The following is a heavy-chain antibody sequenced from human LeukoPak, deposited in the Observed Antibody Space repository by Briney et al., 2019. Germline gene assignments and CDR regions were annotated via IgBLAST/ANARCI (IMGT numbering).Heavy chain of an antibody. CDR1: GGSISSSSYY. Sequence: SETLSLTCTVPGGSISSSSYYWGWIRQPPGKGLEWIGSIYYSGSTYYNSSFKSRVTISVDTSKNQYSLKLSSITDADTAVYYCARDAKYYYGSRTYFFFEYWGQGTLLTVSS. V-gene: IGHV4-39*07. CDR3: ARDAKYYYGSRTYFFFEY. D-gene: IGHD3-10*01. J-gene: IGHJ4*02. CDR2: IYYSGST.